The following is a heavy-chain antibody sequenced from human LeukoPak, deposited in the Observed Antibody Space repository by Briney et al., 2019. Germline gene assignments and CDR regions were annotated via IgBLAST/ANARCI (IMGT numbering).Heavy chain of an antibody. Sequence: ASVKVSCKASGGTFSSYAISWVRQAPGQGLEWMGGIIPIFGTANYAQKFQGRVTITADESTSTAYMDLSSLRSEDTAVYYCARDSLSGSYHNWFDPWGQGTLVTVSS. CDR1: GGTFSSYA. CDR2: IIPIFGTA. V-gene: IGHV1-69*13. J-gene: IGHJ5*02. D-gene: IGHD1-26*01. CDR3: ARDSLSGSYHNWFDP.